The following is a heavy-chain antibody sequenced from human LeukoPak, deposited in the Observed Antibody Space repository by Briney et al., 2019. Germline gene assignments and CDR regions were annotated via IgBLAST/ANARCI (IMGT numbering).Heavy chain of an antibody. D-gene: IGHD1-1*01. Sequence: PGGSLRLSCAASGFTFSSDTMNWVHQAPGKGLEWVSSISSGGSYIYYADSVKGRFTISRDNAKNSLYLQMNSLRAEDTAVYYCARSGTTATAGVFDIWGQGTMVTVSS. V-gene: IGHV3-21*01. CDR2: ISSGGSYI. J-gene: IGHJ3*02. CDR3: ARSGTTATAGVFDI. CDR1: GFTFSSDT.